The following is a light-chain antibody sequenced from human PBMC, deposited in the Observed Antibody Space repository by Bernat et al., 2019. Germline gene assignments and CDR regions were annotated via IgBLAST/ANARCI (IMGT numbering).Light chain of an antibody. CDR3: QQSYSTPRT. J-gene: IGKJ3*01. Sequence: DIQMTQSPSSLSASVGDRVTITCRASQSISSYLNRYQQKPGKAPQLLIYAASSLQSGVPSRFSGSGSGTDFTLTISSLQPEDFATYYCQQSYSTPRTFGPGTKVDIK. V-gene: IGKV1-39*01. CDR2: AAS. CDR1: QSISSY.